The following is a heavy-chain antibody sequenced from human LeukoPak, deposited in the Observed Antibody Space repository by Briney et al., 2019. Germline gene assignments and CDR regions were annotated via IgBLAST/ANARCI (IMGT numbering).Heavy chain of an antibody. D-gene: IGHD6-13*01. J-gene: IGHJ4*02. CDR3: VKVSGMYSSSWPTDI. CDR2: ISYDGSNK. CDR1: GFTFSSYA. V-gene: IGHV3-30*04. Sequence: PGGSLRLSCAASGFTFSSYAMHWVRQAPGKGLEWVAVISYDGSNKYYADSVKGRFTISRDKSMNTLFLQMSSLRAEDTAVYYCVKVSGMYSSSWPTDIWGQGTLVTVSS.